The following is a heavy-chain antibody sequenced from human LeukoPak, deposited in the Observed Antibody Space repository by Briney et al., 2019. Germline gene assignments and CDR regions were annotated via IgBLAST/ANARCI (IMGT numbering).Heavy chain of an antibody. Sequence: GGSLRLSCAASGFTFSGCGMHWVRQAPGKGLEWVAFVWYDGRDKYYADSVKGRFTISRDNSKNTLYLQMNSLRAEDTAVYYCAKGDLVPLDYWGQGTLVTVSS. V-gene: IGHV3-30*02. D-gene: IGHD4-23*01. CDR1: GFTFSGCG. J-gene: IGHJ4*02. CDR3: AKGDLVPLDY. CDR2: VWYDGRDK.